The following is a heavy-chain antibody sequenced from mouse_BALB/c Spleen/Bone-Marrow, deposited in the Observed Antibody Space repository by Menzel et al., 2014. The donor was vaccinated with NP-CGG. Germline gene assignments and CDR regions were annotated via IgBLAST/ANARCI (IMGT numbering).Heavy chain of an antibody. J-gene: IGHJ4*01. CDR1: GFNIKDTY. D-gene: IGHD2-5*01. Sequence: VQLQQSGAELVKPGASVKLSCTASGFNIKDTYMHWVKQRPEQGLEWIGRIDPANGDTKYDPKFQDKATITADTSSNTAYLHLSRLTSEDTAVYYCARTGSNHYYAMDYWGQGISVTVSS. V-gene: IGHV14-3*02. CDR2: IDPANGDT. CDR3: ARTGSNHYYAMDY.